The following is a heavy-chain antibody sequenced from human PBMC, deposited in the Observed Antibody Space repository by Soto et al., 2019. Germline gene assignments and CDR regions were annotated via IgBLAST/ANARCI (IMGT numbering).Heavy chain of an antibody. CDR2: ISYDGSNK. CDR3: AKDLFVDTAMVTPSFDY. D-gene: IGHD5-18*01. J-gene: IGHJ4*02. CDR1: GFTFSSYG. Sequence: QVQLVESGGGVVQPGRSLRLSCAASGFTFSSYGMHWVRQAPGKGLEWVAVISYDGSNKYYADSVKGRFTISRDNSKNTLYLQMNSLRAEDTAVYYCAKDLFVDTAMVTPSFDYWGQGTLVTGSS. V-gene: IGHV3-30*18.